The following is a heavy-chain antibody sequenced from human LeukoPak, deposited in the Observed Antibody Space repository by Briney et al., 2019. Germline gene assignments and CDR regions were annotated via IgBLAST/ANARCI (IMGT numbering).Heavy chain of an antibody. V-gene: IGHV3-21*01. CDR3: ARDLPYYYDSSGYFAGGMDV. J-gene: IGHJ6*02. CDR2: ISSSSSYI. CDR1: GFTFSSYS. D-gene: IGHD3-22*01. Sequence: GGPLRLFCAASGFTFSSYSMNWVRQAPGKGLEWVSSISSSSSYIYYADSVKGRFTISRENAKNSLYLQMNSLRAGDTAVYYCARDLPYYYDSSGYFAGGMDVWGQGTTVTVSS.